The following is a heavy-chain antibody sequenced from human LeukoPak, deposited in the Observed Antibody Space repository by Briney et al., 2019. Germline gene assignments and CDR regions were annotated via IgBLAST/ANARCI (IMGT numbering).Heavy chain of an antibody. J-gene: IGHJ4*02. CDR2: ISSSGSTI. D-gene: IGHD6-13*01. Sequence: GGSLRLSCAASGFTFSDYYMSWIRQAPGKGLEWVSYISSSGSTIYYADSVKGRFTISRDNAKNSLYLQMNSLRAEDTAAYYCARSSLRYSSSWYRYWGQGTLVTVSS. CDR1: GFTFSDYY. V-gene: IGHV3-11*01. CDR3: ARSSLRYSSSWYRY.